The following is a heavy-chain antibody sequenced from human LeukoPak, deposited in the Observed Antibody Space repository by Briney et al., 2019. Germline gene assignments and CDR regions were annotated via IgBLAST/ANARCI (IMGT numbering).Heavy chain of an antibody. CDR2: ISSSSSYI. V-gene: IGHV3-21*01. J-gene: IGHJ4*02. Sequence: PSETLSLTCTVSGGSISSYYWSWVRQAPGKGLEWVSSISSSSSYIYYADSVKGRFTISRDNAKNSLYLQMNSLRAEDTAVYYCARDQGPRRGYSGYEGYWGQGTLVTVSS. CDR3: ARDQGPRRGYSGYEGY. CDR1: GGSISSYY. D-gene: IGHD5-12*01.